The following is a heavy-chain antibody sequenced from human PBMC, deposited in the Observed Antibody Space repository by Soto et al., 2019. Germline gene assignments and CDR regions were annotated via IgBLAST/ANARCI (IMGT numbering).Heavy chain of an antibody. V-gene: IGHV4-34*01. CDR3: ARWGIVATTRLLNAFDI. D-gene: IGHD5-12*01. CDR2: INHSGST. Sequence: PSETLSLTCAVYGGSFIGYYCICIRHPPFKGLEWIGEINHSGSTNYNPSLKSRVTISVDTSKNQFSLKLSSVTAADTAVYYCARWGIVATTRLLNAFDIWGQGTMVTVSS. J-gene: IGHJ3*02. CDR1: GGSFIGYY.